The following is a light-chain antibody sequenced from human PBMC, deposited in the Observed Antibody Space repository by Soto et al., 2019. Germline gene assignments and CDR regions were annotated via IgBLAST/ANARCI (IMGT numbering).Light chain of an antibody. J-gene: IGLJ1*01. CDR1: SSDVGAHNF. V-gene: IGLV2-14*01. Sequence: QPALTQPASVSWSPGQSITISCSGTSSDVGAHNFVSWYQQHPGKAPKLMIYEVSNRPSGVSDRFSGSKSGNTASLTISGLQAEEEADYYCNSYTNTAASVFGTGTKV. CDR2: EVS. CDR3: NSYTNTAASV.